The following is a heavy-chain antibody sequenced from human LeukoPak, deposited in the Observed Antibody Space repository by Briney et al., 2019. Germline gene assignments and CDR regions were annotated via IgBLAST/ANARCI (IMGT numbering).Heavy chain of an antibody. CDR1: GGSISSSSYY. CDR2: VYYSGST. J-gene: IGHJ6*03. V-gene: IGHV4-39*01. Sequence: PSETLSLTCTVSGGSISSSSYYWGWIRQPPGKGLEWIGSVYYSGSTYYNPSLKSRVTISVDTSKNQFSLKLSSVTAADTAVYYCAAPGGYYYYMDVWGKGTTVTISS. CDR3: AAPGGYYYYMDV. D-gene: IGHD3-10*01.